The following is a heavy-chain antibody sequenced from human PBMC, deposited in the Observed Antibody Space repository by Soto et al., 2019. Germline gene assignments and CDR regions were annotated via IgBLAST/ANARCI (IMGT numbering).Heavy chain of an antibody. D-gene: IGHD2-15*01. J-gene: IGHJ4*02. CDR2: ISGSGGST. Sequence: EVQLLESGGGLVQPGGSLRLSCAASGFTFSSYAMSWVRQAPGKGMEWVAAISGSGGSTYYADSVKGRFTISRENSKNTLYRQMNSLRAEDAAVYYCAKDLVGSNADYYDYWGQGTLVTVSS. CDR1: GFTFSSYA. CDR3: AKDLVGSNADYYDY. V-gene: IGHV3-23*01.